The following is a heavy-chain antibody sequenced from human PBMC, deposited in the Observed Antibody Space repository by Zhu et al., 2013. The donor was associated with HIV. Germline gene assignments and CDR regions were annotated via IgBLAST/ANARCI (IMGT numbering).Heavy chain of an antibody. Sequence: QVQLVQSGAEVKKPGSSVKVSCKASGGTFSSYAISWVRQAPGQGLEWMGGIIPIFGTANYAQKFQGRVTITADESTSTAYMELSSLRSEDTAVYYCARRDTAMVGSNYYYGMDVWGQGTTVHVSS. CDR3: ARRDTAMVGSNYYYGMDV. V-gene: IGHV1-69*01. CDR2: IIPIFGTA. CDR1: GGTFSSYA. D-gene: IGHD5-18*01. J-gene: IGHJ6*02.